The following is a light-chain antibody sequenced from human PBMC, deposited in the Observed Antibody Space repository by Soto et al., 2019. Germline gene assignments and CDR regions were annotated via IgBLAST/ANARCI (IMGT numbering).Light chain of an antibody. Sequence: EILLTQSPATLSLSPGERATLSCRASQSVSSYLAWYQQKPGQAPRLLIYDASNRDTGIPARFSGSGSGTDCTLTISRLEPEDFSVYYCQQRSNWSGTFGQGTKVDIK. CDR2: DAS. CDR1: QSVSSY. J-gene: IGKJ1*01. CDR3: QQRSNWSGT. V-gene: IGKV3-11*01.